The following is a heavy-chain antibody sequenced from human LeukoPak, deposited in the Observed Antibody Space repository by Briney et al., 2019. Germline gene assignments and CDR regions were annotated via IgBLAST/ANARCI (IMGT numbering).Heavy chain of an antibody. Sequence: GGSLRLSCVASGFTFYNYAMHWVRQAPGKGLEYVSAIGGYGDTSYYADSVKGRFTISRDNSKNTVYLQLGSLRTEDMAVYYCATRHEYSYPYWGQGTLVTVSS. J-gene: IGHJ4*02. CDR2: IGGYGDTS. CDR3: ATRHEYSYPY. V-gene: IGHV3-64*02. D-gene: IGHD5-18*01. CDR1: GFTFYNYA.